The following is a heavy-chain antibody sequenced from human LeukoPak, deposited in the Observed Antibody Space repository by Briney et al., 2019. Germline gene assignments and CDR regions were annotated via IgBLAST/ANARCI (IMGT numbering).Heavy chain of an antibody. Sequence: GGSLRLSCAASGFALSSYRMSWVRQAPGKGLEWVASIKQGGSEKAYVDSVKGRFTISRDNSKNTLYLQMNSLRAEDTAVYYCAKDGYCTNGVCYPDDAFDIWGQGTMVTVSS. CDR3: AKDGYCTNGVCYPDDAFDI. J-gene: IGHJ3*02. CDR2: IKQGGSEK. V-gene: IGHV3-7*01. CDR1: GFALSSYR. D-gene: IGHD2-8*01.